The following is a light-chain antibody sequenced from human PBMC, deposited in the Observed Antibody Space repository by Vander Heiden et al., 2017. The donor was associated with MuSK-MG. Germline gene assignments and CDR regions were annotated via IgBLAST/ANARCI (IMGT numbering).Light chain of an antibody. CDR1: QTVNSY. CDR3: QQTDSAPYT. V-gene: IGKV1-39*01. CDR2: DAS. J-gene: IGKJ2*01. Sequence: DIQMTQSPSSLSASIGDRVTITCRASQTVNSYLNWYQQKPGKAPELLIYDASRLQSGVPSRFSGSGSGTDFTLTISRLQPEDSATYYCQQTDSAPYTFGQGTKVEIK.